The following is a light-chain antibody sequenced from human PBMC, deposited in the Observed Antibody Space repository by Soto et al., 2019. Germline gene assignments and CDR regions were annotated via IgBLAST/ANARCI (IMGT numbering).Light chain of an antibody. CDR1: QSVPCSF. Sequence: EIVLTQSPGTLSLSPGERATLSCRASQSVPCSFLAWYRQKPGQAPRLLIYGASYRATGIPDRFSGSGSGSDFTLTISTLEPEDFAVYYCQQHGSSPFTFGPGTKVDIQ. V-gene: IGKV3-20*01. J-gene: IGKJ3*01. CDR2: GAS. CDR3: QQHGSSPFT.